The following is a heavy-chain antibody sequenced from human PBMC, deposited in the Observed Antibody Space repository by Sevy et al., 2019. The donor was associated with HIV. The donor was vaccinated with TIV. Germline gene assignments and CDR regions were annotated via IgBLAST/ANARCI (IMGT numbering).Heavy chain of an antibody. CDR1: GGSISSYY. CDR3: ARHASQGDYPLDL. V-gene: IGHV4-59*08. Sequence: SETLSLTCAVSGGSISSYYWSWIRQPPGKGPEFIGWIHYSGKTKYNPSVSSRVSLSVDTSRNQFSLKLYSLTAADTAVYYCARHASQGDYPLDLWGQGTLVTVSS. CDR2: IHYSGKT. J-gene: IGHJ4*02. D-gene: IGHD4-17*01.